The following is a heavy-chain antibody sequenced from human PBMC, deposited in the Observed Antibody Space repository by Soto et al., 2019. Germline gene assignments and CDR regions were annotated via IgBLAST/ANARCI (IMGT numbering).Heavy chain of an antibody. J-gene: IGHJ6*02. CDR1: GGDFNSYT. CDR2: IIPILDVA. D-gene: IGHD3-10*01. Sequence: QLVQSGAEVKKPGSSVKVSCRASGGDFNSYTISWVRQAPGQGPEWMGTIIPILDVAKNAQKFQGRVTITADKSTSTVYMELRSLRSDDTGVYYCAQLWFGELWHGMDVWGQGTTVTVS. V-gene: IGHV1-69*02. CDR3: AQLWFGELWHGMDV.